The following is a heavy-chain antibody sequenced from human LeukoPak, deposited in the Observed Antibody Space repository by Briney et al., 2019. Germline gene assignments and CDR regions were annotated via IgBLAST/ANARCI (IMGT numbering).Heavy chain of an antibody. CDR2: IDSDGTNR. V-gene: IGHV3-74*01. D-gene: IGHD3-9*01. CDR3: EGGATGLPEY. CDR1: GFTFSRYW. Sequence: GRSLRLSCAASGFTFSRYWMHWVRQAPGKGLVWVSRIDSDGTNRDYADSVKGRFTISRDNAKNTVYLQMNSLRDEDTAVYYCEGGATGLPEYWGQGSLVTVSS. J-gene: IGHJ4*02.